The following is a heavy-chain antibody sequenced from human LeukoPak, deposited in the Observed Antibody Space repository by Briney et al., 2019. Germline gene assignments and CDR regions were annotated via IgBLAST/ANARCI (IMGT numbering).Heavy chain of an antibody. V-gene: IGHV4-59*01. CDR2: IYYSGST. D-gene: IGHD3-3*01. Sequence: PSETLSLTCTVSGGSISSYYWSWIRQPPGKGLEWIGYIYYSGSTNYNPSLKSRVTISVDTSKNQFSLKLSSVTAADTAVYYCARDNDFWSGYPHATAFDIWGQGTMVTVSS. J-gene: IGHJ3*02. CDR1: GGSISSYY. CDR3: ARDNDFWSGYPHATAFDI.